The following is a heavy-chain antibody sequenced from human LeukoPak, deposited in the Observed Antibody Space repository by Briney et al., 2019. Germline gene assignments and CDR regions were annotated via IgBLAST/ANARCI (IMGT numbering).Heavy chain of an antibody. V-gene: IGHV4-34*01. D-gene: IGHD2-15*01. CDR2: INHSGST. CDR1: GGSFSGYY. Sequence: PSETLSLTCAVYGGSFSGYYWSWIRQPPGKGLEWIGEINHSGSTNYNPSLKSRVTISVDASKNQFSLKLSSVTAADTAVYYCARDSYCSGGSCYYFDYWGQGTLVTVSS. J-gene: IGHJ4*02. CDR3: ARDSYCSGGSCYYFDY.